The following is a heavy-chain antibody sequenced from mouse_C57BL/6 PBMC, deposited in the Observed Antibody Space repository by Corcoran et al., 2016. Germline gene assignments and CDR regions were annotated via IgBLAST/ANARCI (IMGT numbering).Heavy chain of an antibody. D-gene: IGHD2-1*01. V-gene: IGHV1-26*01. CDR1: GYPFPNYS. CDR2: INPNNGGT. J-gene: IGHJ3*01. CDR3: ARGDGNYEAY. Sequence: EVQLQQSGPELVKPGASVKISCKASGYPFPNYSMNWLKQSHGKSLEWIGDINPNNGGTSYNQKFKGKATLTVDKSSSTAYMELRSLTSEDSAVYYCARGDGNYEAYWGQGTLVTVSA.